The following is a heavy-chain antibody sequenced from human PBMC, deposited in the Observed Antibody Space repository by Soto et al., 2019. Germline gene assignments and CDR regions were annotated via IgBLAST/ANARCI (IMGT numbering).Heavy chain of an antibody. V-gene: IGHV1-8*01. Sequence: QVQLVQSGAEVKKPGASVKVSCKASGYTFTSYDINWVRQATGQGLEWMGWMNPNSGNTGYAQRFQGRVTMTRDTSINTAYMELSSQRSEDTAVYYCARGVAGRSYQPIDFWGQGTLVTVSS. CDR1: GYTFTSYD. CDR3: ARGVAGRSYQPIDF. CDR2: MNPNSGNT. D-gene: IGHD2-15*01. J-gene: IGHJ4*02.